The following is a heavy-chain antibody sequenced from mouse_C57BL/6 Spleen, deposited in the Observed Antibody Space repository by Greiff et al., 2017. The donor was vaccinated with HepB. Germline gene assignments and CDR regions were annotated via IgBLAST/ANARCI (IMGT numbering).Heavy chain of an antibody. CDR2: IDPSDSYP. J-gene: IGHJ4*01. CDR3: ARRITTVVATPMDY. CDR1: GYTFTSYW. Sequence: VQLQQPGAELVKPGASVKLSCKASGYTFTSYWMQWVKPRPGQGLEWIGEIDPSDSYPNYNQKFKGKAPLTVDTSSSTAYMQLSSLTSEDSAVSYCARRITTVVATPMDYWGQGTSVTVSS. V-gene: IGHV1-50*01. D-gene: IGHD1-1*01.